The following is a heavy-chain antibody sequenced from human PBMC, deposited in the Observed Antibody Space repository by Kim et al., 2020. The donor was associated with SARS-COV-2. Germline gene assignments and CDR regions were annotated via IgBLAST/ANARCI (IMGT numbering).Heavy chain of an antibody. CDR2: IYYSGST. D-gene: IGHD1-26*01. CDR3: ARDGSGSYSMGNWFDP. V-gene: IGHV4-59*13. J-gene: IGHJ5*02. Sequence: SETLSLTCTVSGGSISSYYWSWIRQPPGKGLEWIGYIYYSGSTNYNPSLKSRVTISVDTSKNQFSLKLSSVTAADTAVYYCARDGSGSYSMGNWFDPWGQGTLVTVSS. CDR1: GGSISSYY.